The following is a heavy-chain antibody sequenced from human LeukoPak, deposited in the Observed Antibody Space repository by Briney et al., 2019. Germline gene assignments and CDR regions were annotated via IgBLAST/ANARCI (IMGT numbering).Heavy chain of an antibody. CDR3: ARDRGISWYFDL. J-gene: IGHJ2*01. Sequence: PSETLSLTCTVSGGSISSYYRSWIRQPPGKGLEWIGYIYYSGSTNYNPSLKSRVTISVDTSKKQFSLKLSSVTAADTAVYYCARDRGISWYFDLWGRGTLVTVSS. V-gene: IGHV4-59*01. D-gene: IGHD3-10*01. CDR2: IYYSGST. CDR1: GGSISSYY.